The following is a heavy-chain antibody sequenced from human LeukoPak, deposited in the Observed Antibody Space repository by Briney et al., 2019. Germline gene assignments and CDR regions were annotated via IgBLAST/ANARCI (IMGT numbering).Heavy chain of an antibody. CDR2: IKSSNT. Sequence: SETLSLTCTVSGGSISSDRFYWTWVRQPAGKGLEWIGRIKSSNTNYNPSLKSRVSISLDTSTNQFSLKLSSLTAADTAVYYCARVPDWAYVPDYWGQGTLVTVSS. CDR1: GGSISSDRFY. J-gene: IGHJ4*02. CDR3: ARVPDWAYVPDY. V-gene: IGHV4-61*02. D-gene: IGHD3-16*01.